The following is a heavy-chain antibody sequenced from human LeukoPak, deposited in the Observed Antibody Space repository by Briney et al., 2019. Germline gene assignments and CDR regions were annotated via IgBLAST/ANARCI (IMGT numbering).Heavy chain of an antibody. CDR3: ARVLSAVAGYNWFDP. J-gene: IGHJ5*02. V-gene: IGHV1-3*03. Sequence: GASVKVSCKASGYTFTSYAMHWVRQAPGQRLEWMGWINAGNGNTKYSQEFQGRVTITRDTSASTAYMELSSLRSEDMAVYYCARVLSAVAGYNWFDPWGQGTLVTVSS. D-gene: IGHD6-19*01. CDR1: GYTFTSYA. CDR2: INAGNGNT.